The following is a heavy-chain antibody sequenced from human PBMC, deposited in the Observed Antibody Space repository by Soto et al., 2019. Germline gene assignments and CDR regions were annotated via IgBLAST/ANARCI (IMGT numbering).Heavy chain of an antibody. CDR3: ATQGSYSGGT. Sequence: VQLVESGGALVQPGGSLRLSCAASGLVFKTYWVEWVRQAPGKGLEWVASIDQDGSATYYADSVKGRFTISRDNAADSANLHMNSLRVGDTAIYDCATQGSYSGGTWGQGTLVTVTS. V-gene: IGHV3-7*03. CDR2: IDQDGSAT. D-gene: IGHD6-25*01. J-gene: IGHJ5*02. CDR1: GLVFKTYW.